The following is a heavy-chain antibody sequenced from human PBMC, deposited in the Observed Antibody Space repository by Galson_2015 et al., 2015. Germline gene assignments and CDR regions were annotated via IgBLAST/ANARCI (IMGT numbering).Heavy chain of an antibody. D-gene: IGHD3-22*01. J-gene: IGHJ3*02. V-gene: IGHV3-15*01. Sequence: RIKSKTDGGTTDYAAPVKGRFTISRDDSKNTLYLQMNSLKTEDTAVYYCTRSYDRGPGAFDIWGQGTMATVSS. CDR3: TRSYDRGPGAFDI. CDR2: IKSKTDGGTT.